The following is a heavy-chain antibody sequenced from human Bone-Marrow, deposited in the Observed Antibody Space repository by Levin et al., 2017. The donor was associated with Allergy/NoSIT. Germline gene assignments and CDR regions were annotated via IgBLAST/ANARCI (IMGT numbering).Heavy chain of an antibody. CDR1: RFTFSDYA. CDR2: ISYDGSNK. V-gene: IGHV3-30*04. CDR3: ARDGGEGLVLAYFHY. J-gene: IGHJ4*02. D-gene: IGHD2-15*01. Sequence: PGGSLRLSCAASRFTFSDYAMHWVRQAPGKGLEWVAVISYDGSNKFYTDSVKGRFTISRDNFRNTLSLQMNRLRAEDTAVYYCARDGGEGLVLAYFHYWGQGTLVTVSS.